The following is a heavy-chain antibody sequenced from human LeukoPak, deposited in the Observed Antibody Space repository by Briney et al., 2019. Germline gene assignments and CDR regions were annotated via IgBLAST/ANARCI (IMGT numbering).Heavy chain of an antibody. D-gene: IGHD3-16*02. CDR3: ARDGGYYDYVWGSYRYTNNWFDP. CDR2: IYHSGST. Sequence: PSETLSLTCTVSGGSISSYYWGWIRQPPGKGLEWIGSIYHSGSTYYNPSLKSRVTISVDTSKNQFSLKLSSVTAADTAVYYCARDGGYYDYVWGSYRYTNNWFDPWGQGTLVTVSS. CDR1: GGSISSYY. V-gene: IGHV4-38-2*02. J-gene: IGHJ5*02.